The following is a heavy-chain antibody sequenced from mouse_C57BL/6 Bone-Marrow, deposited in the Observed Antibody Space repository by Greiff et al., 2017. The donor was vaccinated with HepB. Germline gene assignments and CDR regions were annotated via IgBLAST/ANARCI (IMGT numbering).Heavy chain of an antibody. J-gene: IGHJ2*01. CDR2: IDPANGNT. CDR3: ARDYYGSSW. V-gene: IGHV14-3*01. CDR1: GFNIKNNC. Sequence: EVKLKESVAELVRPGASVKLSCTASGFNIKNNCMHWVKQRPEQGLEWIGRIDPANGNTKYAPKFQGKATITADTSSNTAYLQLSSLTSEDTAIYYGARDYYGSSWWGQGTTLTVSS. D-gene: IGHD1-1*01.